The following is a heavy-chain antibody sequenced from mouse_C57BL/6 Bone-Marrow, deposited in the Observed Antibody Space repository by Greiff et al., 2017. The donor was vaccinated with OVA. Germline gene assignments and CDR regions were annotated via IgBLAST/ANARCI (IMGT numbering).Heavy chain of an antibody. Sequence: QVTLKESGPGILQPSQTLSLTCSFSGFSLSTFGMGVGWIRQPSGKGLEWLAHIWWDDDKYYNPAMSRRLTIIKGDSKNQIFLMNANVDTADTATYYCARMCTTGLFDYWGRGTALTVSS. D-gene: IGHD1-1*01. V-gene: IGHV8-8*01. J-gene: IGHJ2*01. CDR3: ARMCTTGLFDY. CDR2: IWWDDDK. CDR1: GFSLSTFGMG.